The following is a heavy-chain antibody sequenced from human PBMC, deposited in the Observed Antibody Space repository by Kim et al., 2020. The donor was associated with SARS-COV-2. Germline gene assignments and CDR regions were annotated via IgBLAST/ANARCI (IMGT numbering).Heavy chain of an antibody. CDR1: GFTFSNYA. J-gene: IGHJ1*01. CDR3: ARERIAAAGTVGFRYFQH. CDR2: ISYDGSNK. D-gene: IGHD6-13*01. Sequence: GGSLRLSCAASGFTFSNYAMHWVRQAPGKGLEWVAVISYDGSNKYYADSVKGRFTISRDNSKNTLYLQMNSLRAEDTAVYYCARERIAAAGTVGFRYFQHWGQGTLVTVSS. V-gene: IGHV3-30*04.